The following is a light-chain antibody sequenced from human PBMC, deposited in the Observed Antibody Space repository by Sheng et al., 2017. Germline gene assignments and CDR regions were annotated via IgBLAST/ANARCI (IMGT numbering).Light chain of an antibody. Sequence: DIQMTQSPYSLSASVGDRVTITCRASQSIRNYVNWYQQKSGGAPKVLIQGASTLQSGVPSRFSGSGYGTDFTLTISSLQPEDFATYYCQQTYSTPYIFGQVTKLEIK. CDR2: GAS. V-gene: IGKV1-39*01. J-gene: IGKJ2*01. CDR1: QSIRNY. CDR3: QQTYSTPYI.